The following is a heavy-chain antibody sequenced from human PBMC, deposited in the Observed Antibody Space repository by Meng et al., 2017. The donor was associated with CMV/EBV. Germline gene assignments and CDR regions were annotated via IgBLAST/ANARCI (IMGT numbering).Heavy chain of an antibody. Sequence: GESLKISCAASGFTFDDYGMSWVRQAPGKGLEWVSGINWNGGSTGYADSVKGRFTISRDNAKNSLYLQMSSLRAEDTALYYCARGFRLWRFGGVIASNLDYWGQGTLVTVSS. CDR2: INWNGGST. CDR3: ARGFRLWRFGGVIASNLDY. J-gene: IGHJ4*02. V-gene: IGHV3-20*04. CDR1: GFTFDDYG. D-gene: IGHD3-16*02.